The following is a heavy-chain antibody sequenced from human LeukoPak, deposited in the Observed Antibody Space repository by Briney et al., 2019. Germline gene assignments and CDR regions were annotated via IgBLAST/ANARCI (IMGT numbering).Heavy chain of an antibody. V-gene: IGHV3-7*01. CDR3: TGETYYFDY. J-gene: IGHJ4*02. CDR2: INEVGSEK. CDR1: GFTFSRFW. Sequence: GGSLRLSCAVSGFTFSRFWLSWVRQPPGKGLEWVADINEVGSEKYYVDSVKGRFTISRDNAKNSLYLQMHSLTAEDTALYYCTGETYYFDYWGQGTLVTVSS. D-gene: IGHD3-16*01.